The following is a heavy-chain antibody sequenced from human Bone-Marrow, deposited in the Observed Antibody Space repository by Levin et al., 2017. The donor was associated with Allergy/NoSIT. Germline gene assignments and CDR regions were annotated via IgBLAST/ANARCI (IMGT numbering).Heavy chain of an antibody. J-gene: IGHJ4*02. CDR3: ARDNLVAAGTGAIDC. Sequence: PSETLSLTCTVSGGSISSGDYYWSWIRQPPGKGLEWIGYIYYSGSAYYNPSLKSRVSISVDTSENEFSLMLSSVTAADTAVYYCARDNLVAAGTGAIDCWGQGALVTVSS. V-gene: IGHV4-30-4*01. CDR1: GGSISSGDYY. CDR2: IYYSGSA. D-gene: IGHD6-13*01.